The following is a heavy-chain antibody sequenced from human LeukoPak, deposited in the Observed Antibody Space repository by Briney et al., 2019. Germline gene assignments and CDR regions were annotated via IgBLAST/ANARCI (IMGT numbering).Heavy chain of an antibody. D-gene: IGHD4-11*01. J-gene: IGHJ5*02. V-gene: IGHV1-46*01. Sequence: GASVKASCKTSGHTFTNYYANWVRRAPGHGLKWMGIIQPNGGSATYEQSFQGRVVMTRDTSTSTAYMELSALRSEDTAVYYCARVPYESTVTTGWFDPWGQGTPVTVSS. CDR3: ARVPYESTVTTGWFDP. CDR2: IQPNGGSA. CDR1: GHTFTNYY.